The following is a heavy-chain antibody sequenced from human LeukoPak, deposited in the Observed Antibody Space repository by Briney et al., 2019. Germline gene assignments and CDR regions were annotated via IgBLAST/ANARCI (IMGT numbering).Heavy chain of an antibody. D-gene: IGHD2-2*01. CDR2: IRHDGGER. V-gene: IGHV3-7*03. Sequence: GGSLRLSCVVSIFSFNTDWMTWVRQAPGKGLEWVANIRHDGGERSYVDHVKGRFTISRDNAKNSLYLQMNSLRAEDTALYYCAKGTYQLPFYDAFDIWGQGTMVTVSS. J-gene: IGHJ3*02. CDR3: AKGTYQLPFYDAFDI. CDR1: IFSFNTDW.